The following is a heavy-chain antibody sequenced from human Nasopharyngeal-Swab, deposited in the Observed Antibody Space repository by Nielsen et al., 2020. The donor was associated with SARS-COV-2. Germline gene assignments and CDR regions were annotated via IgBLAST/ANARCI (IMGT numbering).Heavy chain of an antibody. V-gene: IGHV3-48*03. Sequence: LSLTCAASGFTFSSYEMNWVRQAPGKGLEWVSYISSSGSTIYYADSVKGRFTISRDNAKNSLYLQMNSLRAEDTAVYYCARDGATIYGMDVWGQGTTVTVSS. D-gene: IGHD5-12*01. CDR1: GFTFSSYE. CDR3: ARDGATIYGMDV. CDR2: ISSSGSTI. J-gene: IGHJ6*02.